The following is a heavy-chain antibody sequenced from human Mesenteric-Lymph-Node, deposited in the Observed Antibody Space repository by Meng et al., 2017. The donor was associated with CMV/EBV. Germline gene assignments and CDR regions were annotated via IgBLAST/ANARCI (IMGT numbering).Heavy chain of an antibody. D-gene: IGHD3-16*01. Sequence: GESLKISCTASGFRLSDYYMTWIRQAPEKGLEWVSYISGSGDSMYYTESVKGRFTVSRDNARNSLYLQMNSLRAEDTAVYYCARDFSNLGMDVWGQGTTVTVSS. CDR3: ARDFSNLGMDV. CDR1: GFRLSDYY. V-gene: IGHV3-11*04. CDR2: ISGSGDSM. J-gene: IGHJ6*02.